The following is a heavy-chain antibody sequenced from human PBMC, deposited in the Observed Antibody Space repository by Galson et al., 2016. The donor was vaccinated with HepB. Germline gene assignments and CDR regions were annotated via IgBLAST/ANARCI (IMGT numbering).Heavy chain of an antibody. J-gene: IGHJ4*02. CDR2: ISNDGNNK. CDR3: ARESFHYYDTSGYWNYFDN. D-gene: IGHD3-22*01. V-gene: IGHV3-30*04. Sequence: LRLSCAASGFTFSSNAMHWVRQAPGKGLEWVAVISNDGNNKFYADSVKGRFTISRDNSKNTMYVQMNSLRAEDTAVYYCARESFHYYDTSGYWNYFDNWGQGTLVTVSS. CDR1: GFTFSSNA.